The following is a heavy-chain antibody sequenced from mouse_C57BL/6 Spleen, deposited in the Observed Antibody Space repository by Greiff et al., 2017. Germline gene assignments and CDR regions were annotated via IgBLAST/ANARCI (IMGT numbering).Heavy chain of an antibody. CDR1: GYSFTDYN. CDR2: INPNYGTT. V-gene: IGHV1-39*01. J-gene: IGHJ1*03. D-gene: IGHD1-1*01. Sequence: LVESGPELVKPGASVKISCKASGYSFTDYNMNWVKQSNGKSLEWIGVINPNYGTTSYNQKFTGKATLTVDQSSSTAYMQLNSLTSEDSAVYYCARDYYGSSYGYFDVWGTGTTVTVSS. CDR3: ARDYYGSSYGYFDV.